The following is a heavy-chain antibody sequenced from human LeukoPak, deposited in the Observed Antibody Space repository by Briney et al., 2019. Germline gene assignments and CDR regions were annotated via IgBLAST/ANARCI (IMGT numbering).Heavy chain of an antibody. CDR1: GGSISSSSYY. D-gene: IGHD3-22*01. V-gene: IGHV4-39*01. CDR3: ARHPDYDSRLYYFDY. J-gene: IGHJ4*02. CDR2: IYYSGST. Sequence: PSETLSLTCTVSGGSISSSSYYWGWIRQPPGKGLEWIGNIYYSGSTHYNPSLKSRVTISVDTSKNQFSLKLSSVTAADTAVYYCARHPDYDSRLYYFDYWGQGTLVTVSS.